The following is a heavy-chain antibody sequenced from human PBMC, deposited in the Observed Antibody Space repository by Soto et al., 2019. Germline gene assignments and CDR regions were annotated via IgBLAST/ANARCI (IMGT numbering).Heavy chain of an antibody. CDR3: ARDLDDFWSGYYKGYGMDV. D-gene: IGHD3-3*01. V-gene: IGHV3-7*03. CDR1: GFTFSSYW. Sequence: GGSLRLSCAASGFTFSSYWMSWVRQAPGKGLEWVANIKQDGSEKYYVDSVKGRFTISRDNAKNSLYLQMNSLRAEDTAVYYCARDLDDFWSGYYKGYGMDVWGQGTTVTVSS. CDR2: IKQDGSEK. J-gene: IGHJ6*02.